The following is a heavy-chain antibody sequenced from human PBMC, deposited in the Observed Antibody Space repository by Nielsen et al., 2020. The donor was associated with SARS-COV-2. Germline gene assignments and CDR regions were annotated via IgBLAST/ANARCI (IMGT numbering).Heavy chain of an antibody. V-gene: IGHV3-23*01. D-gene: IGHD5-12*01. CDR1: AFTFINYA. CDR3: AKESQYSGYDLYYYSYYGMDV. J-gene: IGHJ6*02. Sequence: GESLKISCAASAFTFINYAFIWVRQAPGKGLEWVSAISSSGKTTYYADSVRGRFTISRDGSDDTVHLQMDSLRVGDTAIYYCAKESQYSGYDLYYYSYYGMDVWGQGTTVTVSS. CDR2: ISSSGKTT.